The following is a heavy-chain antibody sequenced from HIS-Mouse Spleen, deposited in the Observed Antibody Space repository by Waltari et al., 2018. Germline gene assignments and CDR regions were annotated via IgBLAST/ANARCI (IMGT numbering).Heavy chain of an antibody. CDR1: GGSISSSSYY. J-gene: IGHJ3*01. CDR3: AREIPYSSSWYDWYFDL. CDR2: IYYSGGT. D-gene: IGHD6-13*01. V-gene: IGHV4-39*07. Sequence: QLQLQESGPGLVKPSETLSLTCTVSGGSISSSSYYWGWIRQPPGKGLEWIGSIYYSGGTSYNPTLKSRVTISVDTSKNQFSLKLSSVTAADTAVYYCAREIPYSSSWYDWYFDLWGQGTMVTVSS.